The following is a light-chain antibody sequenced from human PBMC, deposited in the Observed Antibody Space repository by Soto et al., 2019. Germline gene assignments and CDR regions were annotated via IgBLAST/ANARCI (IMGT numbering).Light chain of an antibody. J-gene: IGLJ3*02. V-gene: IGLV2-14*01. Sequence: QSVLTQPASVSGSPGPSITISCTGTSSDVGGYNYVSWYQQHPGKAPKLMIYDVSNRPSGVSNRFSGSKSGNTASLTISGLQAEDEADYYCSSYTSSSTLLEFGGGTKLTVL. CDR2: DVS. CDR3: SSYTSSSTLLE. CDR1: SSDVGGYNY.